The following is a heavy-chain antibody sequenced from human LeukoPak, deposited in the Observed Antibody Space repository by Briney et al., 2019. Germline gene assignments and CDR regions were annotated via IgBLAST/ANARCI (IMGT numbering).Heavy chain of an antibody. CDR1: GFTFTSYY. Sequence: ASVKVSCKASGFTFTSYYMHWVRQAPGQGLEWMGIINPSGSYTSYAQKFQGRVTMTRDTSTSTVYMELSSLRSEDTAVYYCARENQSGGTVVSAVAALDYWGQGILVTVSS. D-gene: IGHD6-19*01. CDR2: INPSGSYT. V-gene: IGHV1-46*01. CDR3: ARENQSGGTVVSAVAALDY. J-gene: IGHJ4*02.